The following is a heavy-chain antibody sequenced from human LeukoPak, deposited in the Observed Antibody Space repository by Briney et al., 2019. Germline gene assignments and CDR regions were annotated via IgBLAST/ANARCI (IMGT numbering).Heavy chain of an antibody. V-gene: IGHV1-24*01. J-gene: IGHJ4*02. CDR2: FDPEDGET. Sequence: ASVKVSCKVSGYTLTELSMHWVRQTPGKGLEWMGGFDPEDGETMYAQKFQGRVTMTEDTSTDTAYMDLSSLRSDDTAVYYCARGTAMVRGVISDYWGQGTLVTVSS. CDR1: GYTLTELS. CDR3: ARGTAMVRGVISDY. D-gene: IGHD3-10*01.